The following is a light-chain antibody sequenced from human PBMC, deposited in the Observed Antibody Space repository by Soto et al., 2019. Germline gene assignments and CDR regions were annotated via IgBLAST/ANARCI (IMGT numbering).Light chain of an antibody. CDR1: SSDIGGYKY. CDR2: EVS. J-gene: IGLJ1*01. V-gene: IGLV2-14*01. Sequence: QSALTQPASVSGSPGQSITISCTGTSSDIGGYKYVSWYQQYSGKAPKLIIYEVSNRPSGVSDRFSGSKSGNTASLTISGLQADDEAAYYCTSSSSSSSLYVFGTGTKLTVL. CDR3: TSSSSSSSLYV.